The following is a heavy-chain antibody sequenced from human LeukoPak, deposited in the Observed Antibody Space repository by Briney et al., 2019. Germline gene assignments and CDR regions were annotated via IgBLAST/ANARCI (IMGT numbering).Heavy chain of an antibody. J-gene: IGHJ4*02. Sequence: SQTLSLTCAVSGGSISSGGYSWSWIRQPPGKGLEWIGYIYHSGSTYYNPSLKSRVTISVDTSKNQFSLKLSSVTAADTAVYYCARRGPTVTISRAVFDYWGQGTLVTVSS. V-gene: IGHV4-30-2*03. CDR3: ARRGPTVTISRAVFDY. D-gene: IGHD4-17*01. CDR1: GGSISSGGYS. CDR2: IYHSGST.